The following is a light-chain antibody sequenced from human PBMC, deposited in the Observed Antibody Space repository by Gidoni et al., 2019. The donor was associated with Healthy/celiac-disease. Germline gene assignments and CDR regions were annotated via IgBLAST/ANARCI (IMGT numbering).Light chain of an antibody. Sequence: EIVLTQSPATLSLSPGERATLSCRASQSVSRYLAWYQQKLGQAPRLLIYEASTRASGIPARFSGSGSGTDFTLTICSLEPEDFAVYYCQQRSSWPVMFGQGTRLEIK. CDR1: QSVSRY. V-gene: IGKV3-11*01. CDR3: QQRSSWPVM. J-gene: IGKJ5*01. CDR2: EAS.